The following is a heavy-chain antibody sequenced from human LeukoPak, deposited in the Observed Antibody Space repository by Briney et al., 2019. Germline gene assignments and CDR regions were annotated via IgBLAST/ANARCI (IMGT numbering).Heavy chain of an antibody. CDR1: RFTFSNYA. CDR3: AKGQYSYGYKVYFDY. CDR2: ISGSGGST. D-gene: IGHD5-18*01. J-gene: IGHJ4*02. Sequence: PGGSLRLSCAASRFTFSNYAMHWVRQAPGKGLEWVSAISGSGGSTYYADSVKGRFTISRDNSKNTLYLQMNSLRAEDTAVYYCAKGQYSYGYKVYFDYWGQGTLVTVSS. V-gene: IGHV3-23*01.